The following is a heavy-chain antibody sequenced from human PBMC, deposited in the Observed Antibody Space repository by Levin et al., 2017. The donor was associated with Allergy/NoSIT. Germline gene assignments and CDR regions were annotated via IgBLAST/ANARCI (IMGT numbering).Heavy chain of an antibody. D-gene: IGHD2-2*01. CDR2: IYHSGST. Sequence: SETLSLTCAVSGASISSNNWWTWVRQPPGKGPEWIGEIYHSGSTNYNPSLKSRVTISVDKSKNQFSLRLSSVTAADAAVYYCARAEGGCSRTSCKFDPWGQGTLVTVSS. CDR1: GASISSNNW. V-gene: IGHV4-4*02. J-gene: IGHJ5*02. CDR3: ARAEGGCSRTSCKFDP.